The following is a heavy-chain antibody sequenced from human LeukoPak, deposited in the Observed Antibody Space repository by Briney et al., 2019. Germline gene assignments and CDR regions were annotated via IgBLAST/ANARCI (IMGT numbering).Heavy chain of an antibody. Sequence: SETLSLTCTVSGGSISSYYWSWIRQPAGKGLGWIGRIYTSGSTNYNPSLKSRVTMSVDTSKNQFSLRLSSVTAADTAVYYCARDIRGPDILTGYYLYYYGMDVWGQGTTVTVSS. V-gene: IGHV4-4*07. J-gene: IGHJ6*02. CDR1: GGSISSYY. D-gene: IGHD3-9*01. CDR3: ARDIRGPDILTGYYLYYYGMDV. CDR2: IYTSGST.